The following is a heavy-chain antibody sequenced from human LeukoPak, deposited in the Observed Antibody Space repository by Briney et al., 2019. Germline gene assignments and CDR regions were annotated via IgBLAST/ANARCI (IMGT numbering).Heavy chain of an antibody. D-gene: IGHD3-10*01. CDR3: ARLRTGVDAFDI. CDR1: GGSFSGYY. Sequence: SETLSLTCAVYGGSFSGYYWSWIRQPPGKGLEWIGEINHSGSTNYNPSLKSRVTISVDTSKNQFSLKLSSVTAADTAVYYCARLRTGVDAFDIWGQGTMVTVSS. V-gene: IGHV4-34*01. J-gene: IGHJ3*02. CDR2: INHSGST.